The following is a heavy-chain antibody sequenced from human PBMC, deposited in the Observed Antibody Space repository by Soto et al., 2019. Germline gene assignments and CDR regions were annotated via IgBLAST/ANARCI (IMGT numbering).Heavy chain of an antibody. V-gene: IGHV1-3*01. CDR3: ARSSYYDFWSGRGYNWFDP. D-gene: IGHD3-3*01. CDR1: GYTFTSYA. CDR2: INAGNGNT. Sequence: ASVKVSCKAPGYTFTSYAMHWVRQAPGQRLEWMGWINAGNGNTKYSQKFQGRVTITRDTSASTAYMELSSLRSEDTAVYYCARSSYYDFWSGRGYNWFDPWGQGTLVTVSS. J-gene: IGHJ5*02.